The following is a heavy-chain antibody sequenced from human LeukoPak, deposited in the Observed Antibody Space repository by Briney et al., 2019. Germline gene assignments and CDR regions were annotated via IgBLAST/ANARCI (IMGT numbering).Heavy chain of an antibody. CDR1: GFTFSTYA. Sequence: PGGSLRLSCAASGFTFSTYAMSWVRQTPGKGLGWVSALSGSGGSTYYADSVKGRFTISRDNSKNTLYLQMNRLRAEDTAVYYCARRTYDSSGFDYWGQGTLVTVSS. CDR2: LSGSGGST. CDR3: ARRTYDSSGFDY. V-gene: IGHV3-23*01. J-gene: IGHJ4*02. D-gene: IGHD6-6*01.